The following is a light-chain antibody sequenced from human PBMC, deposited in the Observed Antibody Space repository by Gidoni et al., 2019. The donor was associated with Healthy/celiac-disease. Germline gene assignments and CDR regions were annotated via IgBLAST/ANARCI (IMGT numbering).Light chain of an antibody. CDR1: QSVSSY. J-gene: IGKJ3*01. CDR3: QQRSNWPPRFT. CDR2: DAS. Sequence: EIVLTPSPATLSLSPGERATLSCRASQSVSSYLAWYQQKPGQAPRHLIYDASNRATGIPARFSGSGSGTDFTLTISSLEPEDFAVYYCQQRSNWPPRFTFGPGTKVDIK. V-gene: IGKV3-11*01.